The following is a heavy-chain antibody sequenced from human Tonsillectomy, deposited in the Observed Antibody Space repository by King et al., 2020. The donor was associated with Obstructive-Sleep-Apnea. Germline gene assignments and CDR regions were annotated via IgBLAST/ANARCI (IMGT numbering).Heavy chain of an antibody. V-gene: IGHV1-58*01. D-gene: IGHD3-3*01. CDR2: IVVGSGNS. J-gene: IGHJ5*02. Sequence: QLVQSGPEVKKPGPSVKVSCQASGFTFTSSAVQWVRQARGQRLEWVGWIVVGSGNSNYAQKFQERVTITRDMSTSTAYMELSSLRSEDTAVYYCSATIEQNWFDPWGQGTLVTVSS. CDR1: GFTFTSSA. CDR3: SATIEQNWFDP.